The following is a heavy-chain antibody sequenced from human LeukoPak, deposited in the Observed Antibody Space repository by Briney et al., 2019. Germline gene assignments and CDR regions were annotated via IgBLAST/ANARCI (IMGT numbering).Heavy chain of an antibody. CDR1: GGSFSGYY. CDR2: INHSGST. D-gene: IGHD6-19*01. J-gene: IGHJ4*02. Sequence: PSETLSLTCAVYGGSFSGYYWSWIRQPPGKGLEWIGEINHSGSTNYNPSLKSRVTISVDTSKNQFSLKLSSVTAADTAVYYCARGKQWLVPFDYWGQGTLVTVSS. V-gene: IGHV4-34*01. CDR3: ARGKQWLVPFDY.